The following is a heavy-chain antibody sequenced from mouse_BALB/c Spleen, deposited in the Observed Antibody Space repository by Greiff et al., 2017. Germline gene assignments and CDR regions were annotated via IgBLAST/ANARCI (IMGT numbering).Heavy chain of an antibody. CDR3: TRGGGYSTSYWYFDV. Sequence: EVQGVESGTVLARPGASVKMSCKASGYSFTSYWMHWVKQRPGQGLEWIGAIYPGNSDTSYNQKFKGKAKLTAVTSASTAYMELSSLTNEDSAVYYCTRGGGYSTSYWYFDVWGAGTTVTVSS. J-gene: IGHJ1*01. CDR2: IYPGNSDT. CDR1: GYSFTSYW. D-gene: IGHD2-3*01. V-gene: IGHV1-5*01.